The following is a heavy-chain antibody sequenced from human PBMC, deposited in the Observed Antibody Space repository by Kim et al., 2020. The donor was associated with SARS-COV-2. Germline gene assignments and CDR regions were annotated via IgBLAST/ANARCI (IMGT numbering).Heavy chain of an antibody. J-gene: IGHJ5*02. D-gene: IGHD1-26*01. Sequence: SETLSLTCSVSGGAIRGYYWTWIRQPPGKRLEWIGCVYHTGNTNYNPSLRGRVTISLDTSKRQFSLTLTYVTAADTAVYYCASTGVGAVGWFDPWGQGTLVSVSS. V-gene: IGHV4-59*01. CDR1: GGAIRGYY. CDR3: ASTGVGAVGWFDP. CDR2: VYHTGNT.